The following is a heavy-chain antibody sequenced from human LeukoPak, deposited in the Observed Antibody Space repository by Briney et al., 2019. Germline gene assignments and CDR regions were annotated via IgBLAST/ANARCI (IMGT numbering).Heavy chain of an antibody. CDR1: GGSFSGYY. CDR2: INHSGST. D-gene: IGHD6-6*01. Sequence: SETLSLTCAVYGGSFSGYYWSWIRQPPGKGLEWIGEINHSGSTNYNPSLKSRVTISVDTSKNQFSLKLSSVTAADTAVYYCARASEGQTDYWGQGTLVTVSS. J-gene: IGHJ4*02. CDR3: ARASEGQTDY. V-gene: IGHV4-34*01.